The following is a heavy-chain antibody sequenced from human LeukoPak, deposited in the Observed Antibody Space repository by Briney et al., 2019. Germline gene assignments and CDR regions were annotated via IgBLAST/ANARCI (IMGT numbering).Heavy chain of an antibody. D-gene: IGHD3-9*01. CDR2: IKQDGSEK. J-gene: IGHJ4*02. CDR1: GFTFSSYW. CDR3: ARGQDSDILYLGY. Sequence: GGSLRLSCAASGFTFSSYWMSWVRQAPGKGLEWVANIKQDGSEKYYVDSVKGRFTISRDNAKNSLYLQMNSLRAEDTAVYYCARGQDSDILYLGYWGQGTLVTVSS. V-gene: IGHV3-7*01.